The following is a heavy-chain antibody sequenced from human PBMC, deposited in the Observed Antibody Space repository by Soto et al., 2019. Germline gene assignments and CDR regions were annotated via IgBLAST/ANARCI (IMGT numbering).Heavy chain of an antibody. CDR3: AREYYYCSVPWY. J-gene: IGHJ4*02. V-gene: IGHV1-18*01. Sequence: QVQLVQSGAEVKKPGASVKVSCKASGYTFTSYGISWVRQAPGQGLQGMGWISAYNRNTNYAQKIQGRVTMTTATSTSTAYMELRSLRSDGTAVYYCAREYYYCSVPWYWGQGNLVTVSS. CDR2: ISAYNRNT. D-gene: IGHD3-10*01. CDR1: GYTFTSYG.